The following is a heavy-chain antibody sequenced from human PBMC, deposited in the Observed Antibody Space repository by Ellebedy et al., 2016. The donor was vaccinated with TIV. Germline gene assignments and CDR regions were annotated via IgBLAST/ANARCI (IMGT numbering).Heavy chain of an antibody. D-gene: IGHD2-8*01. CDR3: ARLGMLLESHGDY. CDR2: MYHSGNT. Sequence: MPSETLSLTCTVSGGSISSYYWSWIRQPPGKGLEWIGYMYHSGNTNYNPSLKSRVTISVDTSKSQFSLKLSSVTAADTAVYYCARLGMLLESHGDYWGQGTLVTVSS. CDR1: GGSISSYY. V-gene: IGHV4-59*12. J-gene: IGHJ4*02.